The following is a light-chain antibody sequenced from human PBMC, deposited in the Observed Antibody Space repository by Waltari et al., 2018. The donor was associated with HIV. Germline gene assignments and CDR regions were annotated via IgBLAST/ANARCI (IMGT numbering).Light chain of an antibody. CDR1: SSDVGGYNY. Sequence: SGSPGQSITISCTGTSSDVGGYNYFSWYQQHPGKAPKLMIYDVSNRPSGVSNRFSGSKSGNTASLTISGLQAEDEADYYCSSYTSTYVFGTGTKVTVL. CDR2: DVS. CDR3: SSYTSTYV. V-gene: IGLV2-14*04. J-gene: IGLJ1*01.